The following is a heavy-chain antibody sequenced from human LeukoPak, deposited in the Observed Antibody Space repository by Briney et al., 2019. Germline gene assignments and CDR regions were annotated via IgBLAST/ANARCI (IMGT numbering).Heavy chain of an antibody. Sequence: GASVKVSCKASEYTLTAYYLHWVRQAPGQGLEWMGRINPNSGGTTYAQKFQGRVTMTRDTSIGTAYMELSSLRSDDTAVYYCARPYYESSGLYVDAFDIWGQGTMVTVSS. CDR3: ARPYYESSGLYVDAFDI. CDR1: EYTLTAYY. CDR2: INPNSGGT. D-gene: IGHD3-22*01. J-gene: IGHJ3*02. V-gene: IGHV1-2*06.